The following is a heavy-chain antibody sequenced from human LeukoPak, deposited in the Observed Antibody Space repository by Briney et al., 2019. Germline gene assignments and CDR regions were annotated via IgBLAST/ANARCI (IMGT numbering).Heavy chain of an antibody. CDR3: AREDAEQLDNSFDI. Sequence: SETLSLTCTVSGGSISSSTYYWGWIRQPPGKGLEWIGSINYSGSAYYNVSVKSRVTVSVDTSKNQVSLKVRSVTAADTAVYYCAREDAEQLDNSFDIWGQGTMVTVSS. V-gene: IGHV4-39*02. D-gene: IGHD1-1*01. CDR1: GGSISSSTYY. CDR2: INYSGSA. J-gene: IGHJ3*02.